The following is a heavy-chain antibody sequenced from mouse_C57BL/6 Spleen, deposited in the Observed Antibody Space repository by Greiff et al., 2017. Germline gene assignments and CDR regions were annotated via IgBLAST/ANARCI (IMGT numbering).Heavy chain of an antibody. Sequence: VQLQQPGAELVKPGASVKLSCKASGYTFTSYWMHWVKQRPGQGLEWIGMIHPNSGSTNYNEKFKSKATLTVDKSSSTAYMQLSSLTSEDSAVYYCARTTVAPYFDYWGQGTTLTVSS. D-gene: IGHD1-1*01. J-gene: IGHJ2*01. CDR1: GYTFTSYW. CDR3: ARTTVAPYFDY. CDR2: IHPNSGST. V-gene: IGHV1-64*01.